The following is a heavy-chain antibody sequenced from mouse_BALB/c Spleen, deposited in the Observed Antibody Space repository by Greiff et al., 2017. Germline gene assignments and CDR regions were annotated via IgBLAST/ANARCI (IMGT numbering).Heavy chain of an antibody. CDR2: INPSNGGT. V-gene: IGHV1S16*01. D-gene: IGHD2-10*01. CDR3: TRSAFYGNYGAY. Sequence: VQLQQSGPELVKPGASVKLSCKASGYTFTSYYMYWVKQRPGQGLEWIGEINPSNGGTNFNEKFKSKATLTVDKSSSTAYMQLSSLTSEDSAVYYCTRSAFYGNYGAYWGQGTLVTVSA. CDR1: GYTFTSYY. J-gene: IGHJ3*01.